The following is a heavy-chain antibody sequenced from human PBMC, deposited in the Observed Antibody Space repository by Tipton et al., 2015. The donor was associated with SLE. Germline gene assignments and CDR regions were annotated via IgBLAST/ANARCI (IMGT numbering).Heavy chain of an antibody. CDR2: INDVGGT. Sequence: TLSLTCAVYGASFSDYYCSWIRPPPGKGLEWIGEINDVGGTNFNPSLKSRVTMSVDTSKNQASLKLRSLTTADTAVYYCARGLGAPTRSFDYWGQGMLVTVSS. D-gene: IGHD3-16*02. J-gene: IGHJ4*02. CDR1: GASFSDYY. CDR3: ARGLGAPTRSFDY. V-gene: IGHV4-34*01.